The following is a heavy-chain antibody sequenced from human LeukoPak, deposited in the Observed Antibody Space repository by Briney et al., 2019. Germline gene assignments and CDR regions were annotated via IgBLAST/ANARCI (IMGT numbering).Heavy chain of an antibody. D-gene: IGHD3-10*01. CDR1: GGSISSSSYY. CDR3: ARSMVRGVTTTDY. V-gene: IGHV4-39*01. CDR2: IYYSGST. J-gene: IGHJ4*02. Sequence: SETLSLNCNVYGGSISSSSYYWGWIRQPPGKGLQWTARIYYSGSTYYNPSLKNRVPLSFETSDHHFHRKLSTLTAAYTAMYCRARSMVRGVTTTDYWGQGTLVTVSS.